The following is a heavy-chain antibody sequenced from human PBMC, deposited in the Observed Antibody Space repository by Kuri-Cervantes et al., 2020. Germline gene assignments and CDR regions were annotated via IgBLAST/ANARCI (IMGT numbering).Heavy chain of an antibody. D-gene: IGHD3-10*01. V-gene: IGHV1-18*01. J-gene: IGHJ6*02. CDR1: GYTFSSNG. CDR2: ISGYNDNT. CDR3: ARERLLWFGELSGMDV. Sequence: ASVKVSCKATGYTFSSNGISWVRQAPGQGLEWMGWISGYNDNTNYAQKFQGRLTMTTDTSTSTVYMELRSLRSDDTAVYYCARERLLWFGELSGMDVWGQGTTVTVSS.